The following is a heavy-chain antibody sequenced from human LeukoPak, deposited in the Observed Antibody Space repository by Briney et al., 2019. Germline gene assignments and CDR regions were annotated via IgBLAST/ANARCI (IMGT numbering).Heavy chain of an antibody. CDR2: ISCTGGST. CDR1: GFTFSSYA. Sequence: PGGSLRLSCAGSGFTFSSYAMSWVRQAPGKGLEWVSAISCTGGSTYYADSVKGRFTFYRDNSKNTLYLQMNSLRAEDTAVYYCVKGDTTMAPDYWGQGTLVTVSS. D-gene: IGHD5-18*01. V-gene: IGHV3-23*01. CDR3: VKGDTTMAPDY. J-gene: IGHJ4*02.